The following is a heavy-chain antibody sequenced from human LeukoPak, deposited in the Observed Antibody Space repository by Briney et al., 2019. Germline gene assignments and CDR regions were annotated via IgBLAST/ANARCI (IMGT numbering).Heavy chain of an antibody. CDR2: IYSSGST. CDR3: AKSGGYGLIDY. J-gene: IGHJ4*02. Sequence: SETLSLTCTVSGGSISSSGYYWGWIRQPPGKGLEWIGSIYSSGSTYYNASLQSRVTISIETSKNQISLRLNSVTAADTAMYYCAKSGGYGLIDYWGQGTLVTVSS. V-gene: IGHV4-39*01. D-gene: IGHD1-26*01. CDR1: GGSISSSGYY.